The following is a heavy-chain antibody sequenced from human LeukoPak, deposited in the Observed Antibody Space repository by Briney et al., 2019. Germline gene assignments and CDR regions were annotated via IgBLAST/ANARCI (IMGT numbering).Heavy chain of an antibody. V-gene: IGHV3-72*01. CDR2: TRNKANSYTK. CDR3: ARNKGYSSSWTPFDY. J-gene: IGHJ4*02. CDR1: GFTFSGHY. Sequence: GGSLRLSCTASGFTFSGHYMDWVRQAPGKGLEWVGRTRNKANSYTKEYAASVKGRFTISRDDSKNSLYLQINSLKTEDTAVYYCARNKGYSSSWTPFDYGGQGTLVTVSS. D-gene: IGHD6-13*01.